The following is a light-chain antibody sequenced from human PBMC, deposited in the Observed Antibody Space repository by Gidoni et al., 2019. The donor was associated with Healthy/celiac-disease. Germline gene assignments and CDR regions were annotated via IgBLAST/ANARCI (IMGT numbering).Light chain of an antibody. CDR1: SSDAGGYNY. Sequence: QSAPTQPASVSGSPGQSITISCTGTSSDAGGYNYVSWYQQHPGKAPKLMIYEVSNRPSGVSNRFSGSRSGNTASLTISGLQAEDEADYYCSSYTSSSTLYVFGTGTKVTVL. V-gene: IGLV2-14*01. J-gene: IGLJ1*01. CDR3: SSYTSSSTLYV. CDR2: EVS.